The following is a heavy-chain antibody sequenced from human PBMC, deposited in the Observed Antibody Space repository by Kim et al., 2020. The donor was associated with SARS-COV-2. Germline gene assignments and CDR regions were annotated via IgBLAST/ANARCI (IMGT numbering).Heavy chain of an antibody. D-gene: IGHD3-10*01. CDR3: ARDMGLYGSGSYYNGLDY. Sequence: KGRFTISRDNSKNTLYLQMNSLRAEDTAVYYCARDMGLYGSGSYYNGLDYWGQGTLVTVSS. J-gene: IGHJ4*02. V-gene: IGHV3-30*01.